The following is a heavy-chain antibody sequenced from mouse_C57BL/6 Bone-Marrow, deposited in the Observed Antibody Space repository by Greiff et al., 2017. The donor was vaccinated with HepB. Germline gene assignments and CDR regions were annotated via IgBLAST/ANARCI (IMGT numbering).Heavy chain of an antibody. CDR1: GYAFSSYW. J-gene: IGHJ4*01. Sequence: VMLVESGAELVKPGASVKISCKASGYAFSSYWMNWVKQRPGKGLEWIGQIYPGDGDTNYNGKFKGKATLTADKSSSTAYMQLSSLTSEDSAVYFCARGDDYDNYYAMDYWGQGTSVTVSS. CDR3: ARGDDYDNYYAMDY. CDR2: IYPGDGDT. D-gene: IGHD2-4*01. V-gene: IGHV1-80*01.